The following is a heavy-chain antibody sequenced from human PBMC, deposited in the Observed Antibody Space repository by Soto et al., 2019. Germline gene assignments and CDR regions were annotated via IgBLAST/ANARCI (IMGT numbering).Heavy chain of an antibody. Sequence: QVQQVESGGGVVQPGRSLRLSCAASGFSFSSSDMHWVRQAPGKGLEWVAVISYDGSNKYYADSVKGRFTISRDNSKNTLYLQMNSLRPEDTAVYYCANLYGDYPDYWGQGTLVTVS. D-gene: IGHD4-17*01. CDR2: ISYDGSNK. J-gene: IGHJ4*02. V-gene: IGHV3-30*18. CDR3: ANLYGDYPDY. CDR1: GFSFSSSD.